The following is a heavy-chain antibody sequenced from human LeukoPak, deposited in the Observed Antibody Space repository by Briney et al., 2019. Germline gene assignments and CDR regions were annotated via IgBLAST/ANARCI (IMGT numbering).Heavy chain of an antibody. Sequence: SETLSLTCAVYGGSFSGYYWSWIRQPPGKGLGWIGEINHSGSTNYNPSLKSRVTISVDTSKNQFSLKLSSVTAADTAVYYCARHGDYYGSGSRYWGQGTLVTVSS. D-gene: IGHD3-10*01. V-gene: IGHV4-34*01. J-gene: IGHJ4*02. CDR3: ARHGDYYGSGSRY. CDR2: INHSGST. CDR1: GGSFSGYY.